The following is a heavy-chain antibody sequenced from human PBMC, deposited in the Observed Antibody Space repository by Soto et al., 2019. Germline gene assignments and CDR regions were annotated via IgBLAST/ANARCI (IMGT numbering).Heavy chain of an antibody. J-gene: IGHJ4*02. CDR1: GFTFDDYA. CDR2: ISWNSGSI. V-gene: IGHV3-9*01. CDR3: ATLTTGFI. Sequence: EVQLVESGGGSVQPGRSLRLSCAASGFTFDDYAMHWVRQAPGKGLEWVSGISWNSGSIGYADSVKGRFTISRDNAKNSLYLQMNSLRAEDTALYYCATLTTGFIWGQGTLVTVSS. D-gene: IGHD4-17*01.